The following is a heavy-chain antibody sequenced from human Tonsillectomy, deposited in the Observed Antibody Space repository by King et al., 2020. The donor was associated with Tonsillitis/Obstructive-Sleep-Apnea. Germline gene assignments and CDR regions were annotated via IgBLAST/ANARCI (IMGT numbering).Heavy chain of an antibody. Sequence: QLVQSGAEVRKPGASVKVSCKASGYTFTSYVINWVRQAPGQGLEWMGWISAYKGNTNYAQKLQGRVTMTTDTSTSTAYMELRSLRADDTAVYFCARVRDGYSQAQYSYYMDVWGEGTTVTVSS. J-gene: IGHJ6*03. D-gene: IGHD5-24*01. CDR1: GYTFTSYV. CDR2: ISAYKGNT. V-gene: IGHV1-18*01. CDR3: ARVRDGYSQAQYSYYMDV.